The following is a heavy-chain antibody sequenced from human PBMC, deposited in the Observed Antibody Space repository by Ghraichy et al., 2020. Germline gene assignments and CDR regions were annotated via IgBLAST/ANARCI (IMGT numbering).Heavy chain of an antibody. CDR3: VKGGYFSGGNCYSHSFDI. V-gene: IGHV3-64D*06. D-gene: IGHD2-15*01. CDR2: ISSNGGST. Sequence: KVSAISSNGGSTYYADSVKGRFTISRDNSKNTLYIHLSLLRAEYTAVYYCVKGGYFSGGNCYSHSFDIWGQG. J-gene: IGHJ3*02.